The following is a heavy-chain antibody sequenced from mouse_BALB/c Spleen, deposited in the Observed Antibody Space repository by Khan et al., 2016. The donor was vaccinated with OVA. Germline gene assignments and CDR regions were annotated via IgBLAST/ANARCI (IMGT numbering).Heavy chain of an antibody. CDR2: IWSGGST. D-gene: IGHD2-13*01. Sequence: QVQLKESGPGLVQPSQSLSITCTVSGFSLSSYGVHWVRQSPGKGLEWVGVIWSGGSTAFNAAFISRLSISKDNSKSQVFFKMNSLQTNDSAIYYCARGGLPFTYWGQGTLVTVSA. J-gene: IGHJ3*01. CDR3: ARGGLPFTY. V-gene: IGHV2-2*02. CDR1: GFSLSSYG.